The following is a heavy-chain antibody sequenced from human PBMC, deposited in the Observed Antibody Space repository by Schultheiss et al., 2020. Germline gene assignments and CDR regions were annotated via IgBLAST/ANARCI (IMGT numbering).Heavy chain of an antibody. V-gene: IGHV3-30*05. CDR2: ISYDGSNK. CDR1: GFTFSSYS. Sequence: GESLKISCAASGFTFSSYSMNWVRQAPGKGLEWVAVISYDGSNKYYADSVKGRFTISRDNSKNTLYLQMSSLRAEGTAVYYCAKDQLGVRFLEWGLVPFDNWGQGPLGTVSS. D-gene: IGHD3-3*01. J-gene: IGHJ4*02. CDR3: AKDQLGVRFLEWGLVPFDN.